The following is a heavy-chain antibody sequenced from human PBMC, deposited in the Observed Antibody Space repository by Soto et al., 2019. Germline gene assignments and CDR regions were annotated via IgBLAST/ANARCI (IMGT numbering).Heavy chain of an antibody. Sequence: QGQLVQSGAEVKKPGASVKVSCKASGYRFTRYGTSWVRQAPGQGLEWMGWISGYNGDTNYAQKFQGRVTMTIDTSTLTTYMELRSLTSDDTAVYYCAKNGQPPYYYYGMDVWGQGTTVTVSS. CDR3: AKNGQPPYYYYGMDV. CDR2: ISGYNGDT. CDR1: GYRFTRYG. D-gene: IGHD2-8*01. V-gene: IGHV1-18*01. J-gene: IGHJ6*02.